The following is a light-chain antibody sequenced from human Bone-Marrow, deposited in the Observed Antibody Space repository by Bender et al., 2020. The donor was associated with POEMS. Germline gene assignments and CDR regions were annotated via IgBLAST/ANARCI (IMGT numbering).Light chain of an antibody. Sequence: QSALTQPASVSGSPGQSITIACTGTSSDVGAYKYVSWYQQHPGKAPKLMIYDVSTRPSGVSNRFSGSKSGNTASLTISGLLAEDEADYYCSSYAGSNTLVFGGGTKLTVL. CDR1: SSDVGAYKY. CDR2: DVS. CDR3: SSYAGSNTLV. J-gene: IGLJ2*01. V-gene: IGLV2-23*02.